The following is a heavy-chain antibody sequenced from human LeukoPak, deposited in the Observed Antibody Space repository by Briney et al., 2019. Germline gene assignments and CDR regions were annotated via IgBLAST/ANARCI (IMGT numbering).Heavy chain of an antibody. J-gene: IGHJ4*02. V-gene: IGHV3-21*01. CDR1: GFTFGSYS. Sequence: GGSLRLSCSASGFTFGSYSMNWVRQAPGKGLEWVSSISTSGTYILYADSAKGRFTISRDDVKDSLFLQMNSLRAEDTAVYYCAIFETGYSATSFEFWGQGTLVTVSS. CDR3: AIFETGYSATSFEF. CDR2: ISTSGTYI. D-gene: IGHD3-22*01.